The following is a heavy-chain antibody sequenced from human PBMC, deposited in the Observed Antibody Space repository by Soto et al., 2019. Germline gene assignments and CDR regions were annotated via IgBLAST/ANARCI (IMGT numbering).Heavy chain of an antibody. CDR1: GYTFTGYY. D-gene: IGHD2-2*01. CDR2: INPNSGGT. Sequence: QVQLVQSGAEVKKPGASVKVSCKASGYTFTGYYMHWVRQAPGQGLEWMGWINPNSGGTNYAQKFHGWVTMTRDTSISTAYMELSRLRSDDTAVYYCARDATPLGYCSSTSCYGAYYYYMDVWGKGTTVTVSS. J-gene: IGHJ6*03. V-gene: IGHV1-2*04. CDR3: ARDATPLGYCSSTSCYGAYYYYMDV.